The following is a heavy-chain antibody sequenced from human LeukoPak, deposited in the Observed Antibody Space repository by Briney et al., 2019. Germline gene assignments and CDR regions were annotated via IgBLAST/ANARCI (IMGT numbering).Heavy chain of an antibody. CDR2: ISSSGTAV. J-gene: IGHJ4*02. CDR3: AKNCRGGSCYDY. CDR1: GFTFSSYE. V-gene: IGHV3-48*03. Sequence: GGSLRLSCAASGFTFSSYEMNWVRQAPGKGLEWVSCISSSGTAVYYADSVKGRFTISRDNAKNSLYLQMNSLRAEDTAVYYCAKNCRGGSCYDYWGQGTLVTVSS. D-gene: IGHD2-15*01.